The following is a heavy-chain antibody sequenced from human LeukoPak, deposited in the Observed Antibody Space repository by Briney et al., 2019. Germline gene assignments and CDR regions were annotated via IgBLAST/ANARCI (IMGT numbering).Heavy chain of an antibody. CDR1: GGSISSYY. CDR2: IYYSGST. V-gene: IGHV4-59*01. J-gene: IGHJ4*02. Sequence: SETLSLTCTVSGGSISSYYWSWIRQPPGKGLEWIGYIYYSGSTNYNPSLKSRVTISVDTSKNQFSLKLSSVTAADTAVYYCAGSTAYSSSWYSYWGQGTLVTVSS. CDR3: AGSTAYSSSWYSY. D-gene: IGHD6-13*01.